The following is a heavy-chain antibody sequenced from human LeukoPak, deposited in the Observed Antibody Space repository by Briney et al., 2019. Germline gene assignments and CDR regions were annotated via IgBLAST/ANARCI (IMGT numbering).Heavy chain of an antibody. CDR3: AKVGRPLTTGNYYFDY. CDR2: ISYDGSNK. V-gene: IGHV3-30*18. CDR1: GFTFSSYG. Sequence: GSLRLSCAASGFTFSSYGMHWVRQAPGKGLEWVAVISYDGSNKYYADSVKGRFTISRDNSKNTLYLQMNSLRAEDTAVYYCAKVGRPLTTGNYYFDYWGQGTLVTVSS. J-gene: IGHJ4*02. D-gene: IGHD1-1*01.